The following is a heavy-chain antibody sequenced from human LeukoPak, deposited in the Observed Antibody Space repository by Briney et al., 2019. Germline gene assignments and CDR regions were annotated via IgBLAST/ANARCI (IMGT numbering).Heavy chain of an antibody. Sequence: GESLKISCKGSGYSFTSYWIAWVRQMPGKGLEWMGIIYTGDSDTRYSPPFQGQVTISADKSISTAYLQWRTLKASDTAMYYCARQPDTSGFPNYWGQGTLVTVSS. J-gene: IGHJ4*02. CDR3: ARQPDTSGFPNY. D-gene: IGHD3-22*01. CDR1: GYSFTSYW. CDR2: IYTGDSDT. V-gene: IGHV5-51*01.